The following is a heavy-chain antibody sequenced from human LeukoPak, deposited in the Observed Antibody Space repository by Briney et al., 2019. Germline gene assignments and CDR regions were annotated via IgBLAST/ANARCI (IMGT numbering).Heavy chain of an antibody. D-gene: IGHD6-13*01. CDR2: ISSRGSTI. J-gene: IGHJ6*03. Sequence: KAGGSLRLSCAASGFTFSDYYMSWIRQAPGKGLEWVSYISSRGSTIYYADSVKGRFTISRDNAKNSLYLQMNSLRAEDTAVYYCARDKKWGSSSWAMDVWGKGTTVTVSS. CDR1: GFTFSDYY. CDR3: ARDKKWGSSSWAMDV. V-gene: IGHV3-11*04.